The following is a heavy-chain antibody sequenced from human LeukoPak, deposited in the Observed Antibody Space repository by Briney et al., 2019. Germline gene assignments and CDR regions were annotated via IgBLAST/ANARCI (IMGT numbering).Heavy chain of an antibody. CDR3: AKDIVGATTEYYMDV. J-gene: IGHJ6*03. CDR2: ISWDGGST. D-gene: IGHD1-26*01. CDR1: GFTFDDYA. V-gene: IGHV3-43D*03. Sequence: GGSLRLSCAASGFTFDDYAMHWVRQAPGKGLEWVSLISWDGGSTYYADSVKGRFTISRDNSKNSLYLQMNSLRAEDTALYYCAKDIVGATTEYYMDVWGKGTTVTVSS.